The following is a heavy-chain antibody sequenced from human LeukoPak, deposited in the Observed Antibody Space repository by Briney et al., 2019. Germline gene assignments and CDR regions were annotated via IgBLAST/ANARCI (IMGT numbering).Heavy chain of an antibody. V-gene: IGHV3-64*02. Sequence: GGSLRLSCAASGFTFSSYGMHWVRQAPEKGLKYVSAISSTGGSTYYADSVKGRFTISRDNSKNTLYLQMGSLRGEDTAVYYCARGGAAAGTGGNDYWGQGTLVIVSS. CDR3: ARGGAAAGTGGNDY. CDR2: ISSTGGST. D-gene: IGHD6-13*01. CDR1: GFTFSSYG. J-gene: IGHJ4*02.